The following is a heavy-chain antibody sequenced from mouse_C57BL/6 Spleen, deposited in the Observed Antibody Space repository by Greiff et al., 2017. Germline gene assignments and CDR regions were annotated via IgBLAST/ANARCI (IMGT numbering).Heavy chain of an antibody. V-gene: IGHV1-76*01. CDR3: ARGGNYGDYAMDY. J-gene: IGHJ4*01. D-gene: IGHD1-1*01. Sequence: VKLVESGAELVRPGASVKLSCKASGYTFTDYYINWVKQRPGQGLEWIARIYPGSGNTYYNEKFKGKATLTAEKSSSTAYMQLSSLTSEDSAVYFCARGGNYGDYAMDYWGQGTSVTVSS. CDR1: GYTFTDYY. CDR2: IYPGSGNT.